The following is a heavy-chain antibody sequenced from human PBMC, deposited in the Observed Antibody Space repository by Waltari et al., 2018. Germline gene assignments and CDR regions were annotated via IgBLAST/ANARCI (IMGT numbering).Heavy chain of an antibody. D-gene: IGHD6-19*01. CDR1: GASISSHY. J-gene: IGHJ5*02. CDR3: ARNWYSSGWYWFDP. V-gene: IGHV4-4*07. CDR2: IYISGST. Sequence: QVQLQESGPGLVKPSETLSLTCTVSGASISSHYWSWIRQPAGKGLEWIGRIYISGSTNYTPSLHSRVTMSVDTSKNQFSLKLSSVTAADTAVYYCARNWYSSGWYWFDPWGQGTVVTVSS.